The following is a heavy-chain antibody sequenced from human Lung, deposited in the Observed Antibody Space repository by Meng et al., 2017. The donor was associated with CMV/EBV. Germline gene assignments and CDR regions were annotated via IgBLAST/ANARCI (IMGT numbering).Heavy chain of an antibody. D-gene: IGHD2-2*01. CDR2: IYSGGST. V-gene: IGHV3-53*01. CDR1: GFTVSSNY. Sequence: GGSLRLXCAASGFTVSSNYMSWVRQAPGKGLEWVSVIYSGGSTYYADSVKGRFTISRDNSKNTLYLQMNSLRAEDTAVYYCVRADCSSTSCLTKDYYYGMDVXGQGXTVTVSS. CDR3: VRADCSSTSCLTKDYYYGMDV. J-gene: IGHJ6*02.